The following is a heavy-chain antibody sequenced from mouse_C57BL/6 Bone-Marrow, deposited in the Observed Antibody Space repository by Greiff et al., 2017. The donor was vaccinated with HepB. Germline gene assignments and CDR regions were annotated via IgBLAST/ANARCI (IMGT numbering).Heavy chain of an antibody. V-gene: IGHV1-69*01. Sequence: QVQLQQPGAELVMPGASVKLSCKASGYTFTSYWMHWVKQRPGQGLEWIGEIDPSDSYTNYNQKFKGKSTLTVDKSSSTAYMQLSSLTSEDSAVYYCARCYYDYDRGFAYWGQGTLVTVSA. D-gene: IGHD2-4*01. CDR2: IDPSDSYT. CDR3: ARCYYDYDRGFAY. J-gene: IGHJ3*01. CDR1: GYTFTSYW.